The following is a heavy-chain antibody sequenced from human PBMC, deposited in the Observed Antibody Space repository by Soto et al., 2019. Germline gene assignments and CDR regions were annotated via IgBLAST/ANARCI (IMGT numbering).Heavy chain of an antibody. CDR1: GFTFRSYA. V-gene: IGHV3-23*01. CDR2: ISGSGIST. Sequence: PGGFLRLSCAASGFTFRSYAMRWVRQAPGKGLEWVSGISGSGISTHYADSVKGRFTVSRDNSKNTLYLQMNSLRAEDTAVYNCAKEPVGPDWYFDLWGRGTLVTVSS. CDR3: AKEPVGPDWYFDL. J-gene: IGHJ2*01.